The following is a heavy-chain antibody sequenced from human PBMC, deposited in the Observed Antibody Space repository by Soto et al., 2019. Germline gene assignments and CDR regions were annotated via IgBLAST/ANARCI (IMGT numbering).Heavy chain of an antibody. CDR3: ARRYSGYDFDY. CDR1: GGSFSGYH. J-gene: IGHJ4*02. D-gene: IGHD5-12*01. Sequence: QVQLQQWGAGLLKPSETLSLTCAVYGGSFSGYHWSWIRQPPGKGLEWIGEINHSGGTNYNPSLKSRVTISVDTSKNQFSLKLSSVTAADTAVYYCARRYSGYDFDYWGQGTLVTVSS. CDR2: INHSGGT. V-gene: IGHV4-34*01.